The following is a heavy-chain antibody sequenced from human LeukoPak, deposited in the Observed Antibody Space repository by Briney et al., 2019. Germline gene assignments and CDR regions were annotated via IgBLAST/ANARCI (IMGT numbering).Heavy chain of an antibody. CDR3: VKGHISVMSYFHH. CDR1: GLLLSSYG. CDR2: ITGSCGTT. V-gene: IGHV3-23*01. D-gene: IGHD2-21*01. Sequence: GGSLRLSCAASGLLLSSYGMTWVRQAPGEGLEWVTVITGSCGTTYYADSVKGRLYISRDNSKNTLFLEMNSLIVEDTAVYYCVKGHISVMSYFHHWGRGTLVTVSS. J-gene: IGHJ2*01.